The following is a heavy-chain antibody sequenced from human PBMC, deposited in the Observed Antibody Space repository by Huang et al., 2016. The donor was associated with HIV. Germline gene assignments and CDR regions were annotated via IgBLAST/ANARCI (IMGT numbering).Heavy chain of an antibody. J-gene: IGHJ4*02. CDR2: IFPEDSYT. V-gene: IGHV5-51*01. D-gene: IGHD6-6*01. CDR3: ARRFSSSSGYFDY. CDR1: GYSFSSYW. Sequence: VQLVQSGAEVKKPGESLKISCKGSGYSFSSYWIAWVRQMPGKGLEWMGIIFPEDSYTTYSPSFEGQVTISADKSIGTAYLQWSSLKASDTAMYYCARRFSSSSGYFDYWGQGSLVTVSS.